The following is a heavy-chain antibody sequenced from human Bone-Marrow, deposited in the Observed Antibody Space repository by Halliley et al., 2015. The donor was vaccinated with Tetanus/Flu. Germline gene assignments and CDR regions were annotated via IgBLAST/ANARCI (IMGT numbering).Heavy chain of an antibody. Sequence: YRGNSFYNPSLKSRVAFSEDTSKNQFSLRLSTVTAADTAVYYCVRGGYHMPMGGANSYYGMNVWGQGTSVTVSS. D-gene: IGHD3-10*01. J-gene: IGHJ6*02. CDR3: VRGGYHMPMGGANSYYGMNV. V-gene: IGHV4-30-4*05. CDR2: YRGNS.